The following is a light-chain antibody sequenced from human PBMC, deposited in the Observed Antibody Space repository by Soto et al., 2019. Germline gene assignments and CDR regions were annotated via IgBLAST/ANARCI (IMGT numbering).Light chain of an antibody. CDR1: QSLSSS. CDR2: DAS. CDR3: HQYKSWPPGT. V-gene: IGKV3-15*01. Sequence: DIVLTQSTGTLPMSPGERATLSCRASQSLSSSSLAWYQQKPGQAPRLLISDASTRATGIPARFSVSGSGTEFTLTISSLQSEDFALYYCHQYKSWPPGTLGQGTKVDI. J-gene: IGKJ2*01.